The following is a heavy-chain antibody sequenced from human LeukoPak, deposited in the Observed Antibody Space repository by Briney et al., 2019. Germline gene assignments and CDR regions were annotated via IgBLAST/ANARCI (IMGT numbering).Heavy chain of an antibody. D-gene: IGHD3-3*01. CDR2: ISWNSGSI. J-gene: IGHJ6*02. CDR3: AKDPNYDFYYYGMDV. CDR1: GFTFDDYA. Sequence: GRSLRLSCAASGFTFDDYAMRWVRQAPGKGLEWVSGISWNSGSIGYADSVKGRFTISRDNAKNSLYLQMNSLRAEDTALYYCAKDPNYDFYYYGMDVWGQGTTVTASS. V-gene: IGHV3-9*01.